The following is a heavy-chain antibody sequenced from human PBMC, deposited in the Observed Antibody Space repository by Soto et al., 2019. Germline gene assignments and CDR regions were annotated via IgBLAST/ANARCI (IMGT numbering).Heavy chain of an antibody. CDR2: ISGSGGST. J-gene: IGHJ3*02. D-gene: IGHD6-13*01. CDR1: GFTFSSYA. Sequence: GGSLRLSCAASGFTFSSYAMSWVRQAPGRGLEWVSAISGSGGSTYYADSVKGRFTISRDNSKNALYLQMNSLRAEDTAVYYCAKDLSLQQPILAFDIWGQGTMVTVSS. CDR3: AKDLSLQQPILAFDI. V-gene: IGHV3-23*01.